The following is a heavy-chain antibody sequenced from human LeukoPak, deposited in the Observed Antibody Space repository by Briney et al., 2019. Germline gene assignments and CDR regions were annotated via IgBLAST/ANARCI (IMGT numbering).Heavy chain of an antibody. CDR1: GFTFSSYS. CDR3: ASSDYGFVRTVRY. V-gene: IGHV3-21*01. D-gene: IGHD4-17*01. J-gene: IGHJ4*02. CDR2: ISSSSSYI. Sequence: GGPLRLSCAASGFTFSSYSMNWVRQAPGKGLEWVSSISSSSSYIYYADSVKGRFTISRDNAKNSLYLQMNSLRAEDTAVYYCASSDYGFVRTVRYWGQGTLVTVSS.